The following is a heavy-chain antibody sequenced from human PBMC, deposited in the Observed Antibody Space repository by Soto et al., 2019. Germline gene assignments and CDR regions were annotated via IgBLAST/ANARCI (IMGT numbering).Heavy chain of an antibody. CDR1: GGSISSSNW. Sequence: KASETLSLTCAVSGGSISSSNWWSWVRQPPGKGLEWIGEIYHSGSTNYNPSLKSRVTVSVDKSKNQFSLKLSSVTAADTAVYYFASIKYYYDSSGGNWGQGTLVTVYS. D-gene: IGHD3-22*01. CDR2: IYHSGST. V-gene: IGHV4-4*02. CDR3: ASIKYYYDSSGGN. J-gene: IGHJ4*02.